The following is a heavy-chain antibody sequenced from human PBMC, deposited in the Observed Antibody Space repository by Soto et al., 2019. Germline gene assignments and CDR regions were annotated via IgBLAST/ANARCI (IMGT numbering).Heavy chain of an antibody. D-gene: IGHD4-17*01. J-gene: IGHJ4*02. CDR3: ARQYGDYNFFDY. CDR1: GGSISNYY. Sequence: PSETLSLTCTVSGGSISNYYWSWIRQPPGKGLEWVGYMSYTGGTNYNPSLKSRVTISIDTSKNQFSLKLNSVTAADTAVYYCARQYGDYNFFDYWGKGTLVTVS. V-gene: IGHV4-59*01. CDR2: MSYTGGT.